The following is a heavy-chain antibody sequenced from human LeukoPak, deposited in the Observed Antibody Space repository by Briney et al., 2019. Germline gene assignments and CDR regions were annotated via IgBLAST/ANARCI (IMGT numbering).Heavy chain of an antibody. Sequence: GGSLRLSCAASGFTVSSNYMSWVRQAPGKGLEWVSVIYSGGSTYYADSVKGRFTISRDNSQNTLYLQMNSLRAEDTAVYYCARFLRWLHYFDYWGQGTLVTVSS. CDR1: GFTVSSNY. D-gene: IGHD5-12*01. V-gene: IGHV3-53*01. CDR3: ARFLRWLHYFDY. J-gene: IGHJ4*02. CDR2: IYSGGST.